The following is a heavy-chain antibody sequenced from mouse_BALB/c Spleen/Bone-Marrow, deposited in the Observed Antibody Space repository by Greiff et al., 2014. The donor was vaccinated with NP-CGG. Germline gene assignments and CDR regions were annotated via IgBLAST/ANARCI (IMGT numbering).Heavy chain of an antibody. Sequence: VQLQQSGAELVRPGTSVQVSCKASGYAFTNYWIEWIKQRPGQGLEWIGVINPGSGGANYNEKFKGKATLTADKSSSTAYIQFSSLTSDDSAVYFCARELGRRARDYWGQGTSVTVSS. CDR3: ARELGRRARDY. V-gene: IGHV1-54*01. CDR2: INPGSGGA. D-gene: IGHD4-1*01. CDR1: GYAFTNYW. J-gene: IGHJ4*01.